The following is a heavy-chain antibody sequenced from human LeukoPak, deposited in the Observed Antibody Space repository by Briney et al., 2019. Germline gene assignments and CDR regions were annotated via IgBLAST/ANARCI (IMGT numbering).Heavy chain of an antibody. CDR1: GYTFTSYD. J-gene: IGHJ4*02. CDR2: MNPNSGNT. V-gene: IGHV1-8*01. D-gene: IGHD2-15*01. CDR3: ARGRLGYCSGGSCPRPNYFDY. Sequence: ASVKVSCKASGYTFTSYDINWVRQATGQGLEWMGWMNPNSGNTGYAQKFQGRVTMTRNTSISTAYMELSSLRSEDTAVYYCARGRLGYCSGGSCPRPNYFDYWGQGTLVTVSS.